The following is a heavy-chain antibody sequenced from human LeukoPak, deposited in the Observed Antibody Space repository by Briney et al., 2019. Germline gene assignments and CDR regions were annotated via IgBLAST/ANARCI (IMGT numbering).Heavy chain of an antibody. Sequence: GASVKVSCKASVYTFTSYYMQWVRQAPGQGLEWMGIINPSGGSTSYAQKFQGRVTMTRDTSTSTVYMELSSLRSEETAMYYCARDRPRSYYDSSGYYAPLDYWGQGTLVTVSS. CDR1: VYTFTSYY. J-gene: IGHJ4*02. CDR2: INPSGGST. D-gene: IGHD3-22*01. CDR3: ARDRPRSYYDSSGYYAPLDY. V-gene: IGHV1-46*01.